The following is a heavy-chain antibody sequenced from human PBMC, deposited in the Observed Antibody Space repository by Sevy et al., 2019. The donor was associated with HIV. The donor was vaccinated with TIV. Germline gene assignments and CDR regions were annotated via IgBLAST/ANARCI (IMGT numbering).Heavy chain of an antibody. V-gene: IGHV3-74*01. CDR3: ARGVRRRGITIFGVVTDGMDV. J-gene: IGHJ6*02. CDR2: INSDGSST. Sequence: GGSLRLSCAASGFTFSSYWMHWVRQAPGKGLVWVSRINSDGSSTSYADSVKGRFTISRDNAKNTLYRQMNSLRAEDTAVYYCARGVRRRGITIFGVVTDGMDVWGQGTTVTISS. CDR1: GFTFSSYW. D-gene: IGHD3-3*01.